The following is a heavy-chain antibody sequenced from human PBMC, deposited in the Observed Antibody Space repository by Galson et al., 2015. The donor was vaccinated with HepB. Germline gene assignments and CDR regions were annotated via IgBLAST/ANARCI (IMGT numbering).Heavy chain of an antibody. CDR2: IIPIFGTA. V-gene: IGHV1-69*01. CDR1: GGTFSSYA. D-gene: IGHD5-12*01. CDR3: ARPRGYSGYDYAY. J-gene: IGHJ4*02. Sequence: KVSCKASGGTFSSYAISWVRQAPGQGLEWMGGIIPIFGTANYAQKFQGRVTITADESTSTAYMELSSLRSEDTAVYYCARPRGYSGYDYAYWGQGTLVTVSS.